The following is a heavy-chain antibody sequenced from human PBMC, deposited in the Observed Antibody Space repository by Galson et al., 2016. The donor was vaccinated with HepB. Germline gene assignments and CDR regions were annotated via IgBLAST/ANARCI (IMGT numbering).Heavy chain of an antibody. CDR1: GFIFSTHA. J-gene: IGHJ4*02. Sequence: SLRLSCAASGFIFSTHAMHWVRQAPGKGLEWVAAIIIDGSSKYYADSVMGRFTISRDNSKNTLYLQMNSLRTEDTAVYHCARDPDKWNFRTIDHWGQGTLVTVSS. CDR2: IIIDGSSK. CDR3: ARDPDKWNFRTIDH. D-gene: IGHD1-7*01. V-gene: IGHV3-30-3*01.